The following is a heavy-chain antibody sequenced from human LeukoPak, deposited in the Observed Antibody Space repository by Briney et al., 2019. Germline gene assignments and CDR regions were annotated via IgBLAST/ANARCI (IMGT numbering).Heavy chain of an antibody. V-gene: IGHV4-4*02. CDR3: AREGGFYRPLDY. D-gene: IGHD3-3*01. CDR1: GGSISSTNW. Sequence: SETLSLTCGVSGGSISSTNWWTWVRQPPGKGLEWIGEVHLDGRTNYNPSLESRLTMSVDLSENHISLKLTSVTAADTAVYYCAREGGFYRPLDYSGQGALVTVSS. CDR2: VHLDGRT. J-gene: IGHJ4*02.